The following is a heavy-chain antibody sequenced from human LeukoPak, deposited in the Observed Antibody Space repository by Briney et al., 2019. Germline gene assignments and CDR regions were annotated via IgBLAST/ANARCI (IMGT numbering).Heavy chain of an antibody. CDR1: GGSFSGYY. CDR3: ARCSSGSYSDFDY. V-gene: IGHV4-34*01. D-gene: IGHD3-10*01. Sequence: PSETLSLTCAVYGGSFSGYYWSWIRQPPGKGLEWIGEINHSGSTNYNPSLKSRVTISVDTSKNQFSLKLSSVTAADTAVYYCARCSSGSYSDFDYWGQGTLVTVSS. CDR2: INHSGST. J-gene: IGHJ4*02.